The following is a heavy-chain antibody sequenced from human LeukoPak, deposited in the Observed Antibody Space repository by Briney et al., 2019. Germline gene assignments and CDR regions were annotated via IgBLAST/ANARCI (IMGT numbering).Heavy chain of an antibody. D-gene: IGHD2-21*01. CDR3: ARHAYCGGDCSLFGMDV. Sequence: SETLSLTCAVYGGSFSGYYWSWIRQRPGKGLEWIGEINHSGSTNYNPSLKSRVTISVDTSKNQFSLKLSSVTAADTAVYYCARHAYCGGDCSLFGMDVWGKGTTVTVSS. J-gene: IGHJ6*04. CDR2: INHSGST. CDR1: GGSFSGYY. V-gene: IGHV4-34*01.